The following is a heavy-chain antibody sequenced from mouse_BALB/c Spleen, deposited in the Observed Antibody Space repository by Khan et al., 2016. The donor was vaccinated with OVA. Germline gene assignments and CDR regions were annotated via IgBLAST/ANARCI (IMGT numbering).Heavy chain of an antibody. J-gene: IGHJ4*01. D-gene: IGHD2-12*01. CDR3: ARDSSRYNYAMDY. CDR2: ISYSGST. CDR1: GYSITSDYA. V-gene: IGHV3-2*02. Sequence: EVQLQESGPGLVKPSQSLSLTCTVTGYSITSDYAWNWIRQFPGNKLEWMGYISYSGSTNYNPALKSRISITRDTSKNQFFLKLNSVTTEDKATYYDARDSSRYNYAMDYWGQGTSVTVSS.